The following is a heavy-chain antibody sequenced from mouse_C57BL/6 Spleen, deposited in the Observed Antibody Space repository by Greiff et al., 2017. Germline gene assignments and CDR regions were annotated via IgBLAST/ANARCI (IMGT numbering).Heavy chain of an antibody. CDR2: IYPSDSET. CDR3: ARPYYGRGYFDV. J-gene: IGHJ1*03. V-gene: IGHV1-61*01. Sequence: QVQLQQPGAELVRPGSSVKLSCKASGYTFTSYWMDWVKQRPGQGLEWIGNIYPSDSETHYNQKFKDKATLTVDKSSSTAYMQLSSLTSEDSAVYYCARPYYGRGYFDVWGTGTTVTVSS. CDR1: GYTFTSYW. D-gene: IGHD1-1*01.